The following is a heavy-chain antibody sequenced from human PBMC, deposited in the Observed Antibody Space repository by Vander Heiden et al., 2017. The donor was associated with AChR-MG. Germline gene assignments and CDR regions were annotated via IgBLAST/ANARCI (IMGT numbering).Heavy chain of an antibody. CDR2: INPNSGGT. CDR3: ARDYYDYVWGSPSYDY. V-gene: IGHV1-2*02. CDR1: GYTFPGYY. D-gene: IGHD3-16*01. Sequence: QVQLVQSGAEVKKPGASVKVSCKASGYTFPGYYMHWGRQAPGQGLEWMGWINPNSGGTNYAQKFQGRVTMTRDTSISTAYMELSRLRSDDTAVYYCARDYYDYVWGSPSYDYWGQGTLVTVSS. J-gene: IGHJ4*02.